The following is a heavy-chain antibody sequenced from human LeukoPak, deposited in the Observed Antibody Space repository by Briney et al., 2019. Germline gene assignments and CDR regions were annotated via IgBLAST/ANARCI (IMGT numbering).Heavy chain of an antibody. CDR3: ARWAGGHYDY. J-gene: IGHJ4*02. CDR2: IKQDGSDK. D-gene: IGHD1-26*01. Sequence: GSLRLSCAVSGFTFSTYWMSWVRQAPGKGLEWVANIKQDGSDKYYVESVKGRFTISRDNAKNSLYLQMNSLRAEDTAVYYCARWAGGHYDYWGQGTLVTVSS. V-gene: IGHV3-7*03. CDR1: GFTFSTYW.